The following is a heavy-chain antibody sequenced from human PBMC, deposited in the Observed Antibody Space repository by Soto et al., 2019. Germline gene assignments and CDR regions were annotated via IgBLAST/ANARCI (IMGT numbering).Heavy chain of an antibody. CDR2: LSAYNGDT. Sequence: QVQLVQSGAEVKKPGASVRVSCKTSGYTFINYGITWVRQAPGQGLEWMGWLSAYNGDTSSSEKLQDRFTMTTDTSTLTVYMDLRSLTSEDTAVYYCARWSAIVGGAEALDVWGQGTVVIGSS. J-gene: IGHJ3*01. CDR3: ARWSAIVGGAEALDV. D-gene: IGHD1-26*01. CDR1: GYTFINYG. V-gene: IGHV1-18*01.